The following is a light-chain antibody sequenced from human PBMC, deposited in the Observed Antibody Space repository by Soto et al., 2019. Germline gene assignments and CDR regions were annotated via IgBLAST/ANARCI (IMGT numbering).Light chain of an antibody. J-gene: IGKJ1*01. CDR1: QSISTY. CDR3: QQSYNTPRT. Sequence: DIQMTQSPSSLSASVGDRVTITCRASQSISTYLNWYQQKPGKAPKLLIYNASNLQSGVPSRFSGGGSATEFTLTISSLQPEDFAAYYCQQSYNTPRTFGQGTKVEIK. V-gene: IGKV1-39*01. CDR2: NAS.